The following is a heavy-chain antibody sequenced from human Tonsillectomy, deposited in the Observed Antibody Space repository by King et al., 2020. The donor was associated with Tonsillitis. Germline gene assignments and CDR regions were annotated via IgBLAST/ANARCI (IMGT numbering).Heavy chain of an antibody. Sequence: DGQLVESGGGLEQPGGPLRLSCAASGFTFSNYAMSWVRQAPGKGLEWVAGISGSGDTTYYADSVKGRFTISRDNSKNTLYLQVNSLRAEDTAVYYCAKAPYYYGSVVDYWGQGTLVTVSS. CDR2: ISGSGDTT. V-gene: IGHV3-23*04. CDR1: GFTFSNYA. J-gene: IGHJ4*02. CDR3: AKAPYYYGSVVDY. D-gene: IGHD3-10*01.